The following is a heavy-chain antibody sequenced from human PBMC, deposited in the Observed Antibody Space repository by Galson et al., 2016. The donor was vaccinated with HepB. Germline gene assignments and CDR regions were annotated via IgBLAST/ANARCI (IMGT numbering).Heavy chain of an antibody. CDR1: GDSVSSDSAA. Sequence: CAISGDSVSSDSAAWDWLRQSPSRGLEWLGRTYYRSKWYTDYPESVKSRVTINPDTSKNQFSLQLNSVTPENTAVYYCAVEHVRTTEDLPFDYWGQGTLVTVSS. CDR3: AVEHVRTTEDLPFDY. D-gene: IGHD1-7*01. J-gene: IGHJ4*02. V-gene: IGHV6-1*01. CDR2: TYYRSKWYT.